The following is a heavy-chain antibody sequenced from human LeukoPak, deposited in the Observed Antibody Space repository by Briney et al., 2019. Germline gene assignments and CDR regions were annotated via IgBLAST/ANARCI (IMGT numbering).Heavy chain of an antibody. CDR2: IIPIFGTA. V-gene: IGHV1-69*01. J-gene: IGHJ3*02. CDR3: AREKISSGTDDAFDI. Sequence: ASVKVSCKASGGTFSSYAISWVRQAPGQGLEWMGGIIPIFGTANYAQKFQGRVTITADESTSTAYMELSSLRSEDTAVYYSAREKISSGTDDAFDIWGQGTMVTVSS. D-gene: IGHD3-10*01. CDR1: GGTFSSYA.